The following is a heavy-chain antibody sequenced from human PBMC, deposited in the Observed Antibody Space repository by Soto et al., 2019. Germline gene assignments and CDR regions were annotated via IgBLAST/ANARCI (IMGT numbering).Heavy chain of an antibody. CDR1: GQSFSGHS. Sequence: QVQLQQWGAGLVKPSETLSLSCAVYGQSFSGHSWAWIRQPPGKGLEWIGEINESGSTYYNPSLKSRVTISTGTSKNQFSLKLSSVSAADTAAYFCARGSGIVALPGELEDVNYDYWGQGTLVYVSS. V-gene: IGHV4-34*01. D-gene: IGHD1-1*01. J-gene: IGHJ4*02. CDR3: ARGSGIVALPGELEDVNYDY. CDR2: INESGST.